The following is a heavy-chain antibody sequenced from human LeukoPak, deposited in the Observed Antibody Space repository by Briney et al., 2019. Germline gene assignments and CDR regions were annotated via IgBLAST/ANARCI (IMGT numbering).Heavy chain of an antibody. D-gene: IGHD3-10*01. CDR3: ARLDSGDHYVPDY. CDR1: GFTFSSYS. CDR2: ISSSSSTI. Sequence: PGGSLRLSCAASGFTFSSYSMNWVRQAPGKGLEWVSYISSSSSTIYYADSVKGRFTISRDNAKNSLYLQMNSLRAEDTAVYYCARLDSGDHYVPDYWGQGTLVTVSS. J-gene: IGHJ4*02. V-gene: IGHV3-48*04.